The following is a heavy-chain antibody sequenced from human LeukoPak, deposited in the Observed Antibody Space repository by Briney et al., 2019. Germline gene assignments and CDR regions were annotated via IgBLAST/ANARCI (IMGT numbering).Heavy chain of an antibody. CDR3: ARDLLYCSSTSCWMDYYYYDMDV. V-gene: IGHV1-3*01. J-gene: IGHJ6*02. CDR1: GYTFTSYA. Sequence: ASVKVSCKASGYTFTSYAMHWVRQAPGQRLEWMGWINAGNGNTKYSQKFQGRVTITRDTSASTAYMELSSLRSEDTAVYYCARDLLYCSSTSCWMDYYYYDMDVWGQGTTVTVSS. D-gene: IGHD2-2*01. CDR2: INAGNGNT.